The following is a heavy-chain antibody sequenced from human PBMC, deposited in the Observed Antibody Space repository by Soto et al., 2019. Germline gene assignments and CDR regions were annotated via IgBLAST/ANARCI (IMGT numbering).Heavy chain of an antibody. CDR3: ARDALQWLGDFDL. V-gene: IGHV3-7*01. Sequence: EVQLVESGGGLVQPGGSLRLSCAASGFTFSSYWMSWVRQAPGKGLEWVANIKQDGSEKYYVDYVKSRFTISRDNAKDSLYMQMNGLRAEDPAVYYCARDALQWLGDFDLWGQGTLFTGSS. J-gene: IGHJ4*02. D-gene: IGHD6-19*01. CDR1: GFTFSSYW. CDR2: IKQDGSEK.